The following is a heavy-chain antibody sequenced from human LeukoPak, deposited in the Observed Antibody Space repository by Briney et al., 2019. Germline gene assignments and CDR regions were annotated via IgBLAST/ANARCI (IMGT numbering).Heavy chain of an antibody. V-gene: IGHV4-39*07. CDR2: IYYSGST. Sequence: SETLSLTCTVSGGSISSSSYYWGWIRQPPGKGLEWIGSIYYSGSTYYNPSLKSRVTISVDTSKSQFSLKLSSVTAADTAVYYCAREGGAGREAVAGTPYWYFDLWGRGTLVTVSS. CDR1: GGSISSSSYY. D-gene: IGHD6-19*01. J-gene: IGHJ2*01. CDR3: AREGGAGREAVAGTPYWYFDL.